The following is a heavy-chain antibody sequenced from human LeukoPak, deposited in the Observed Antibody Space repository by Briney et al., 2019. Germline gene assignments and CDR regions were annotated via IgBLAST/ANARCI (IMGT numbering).Heavy chain of an antibody. D-gene: IGHD6-13*01. V-gene: IGHV4-4*07. CDR3: ARVMVAAAGTAEYFQH. CDR1: GYSISSGYY. Sequence: SETLSLTCAVSGYSISSGYYWGWIRQPAGKGLEYIGRTYTTGSANYNPSLKSRVTISVDTSKNQFSLKLSSVTAADTAVYYCARVMVAAAGTAEYFQHWGQGTLVTVSS. J-gene: IGHJ1*01. CDR2: TYTTGSA.